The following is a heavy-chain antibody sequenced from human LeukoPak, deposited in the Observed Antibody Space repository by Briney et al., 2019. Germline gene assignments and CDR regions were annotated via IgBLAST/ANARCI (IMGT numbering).Heavy chain of an antibody. D-gene: IGHD3-3*01. Sequence: GGSLRLSCAASGFTFSSYEMNWVRQAPGKGLEWVAFIRYDGSNKYYADSVKGRFTISRDNSKNTLYLQMNSLRAEDTAVYYCAKYYDFWSGFSYFDYWGQGTLVTVSS. CDR2: IRYDGSNK. CDR1: GFTFSSYE. CDR3: AKYYDFWSGFSYFDY. V-gene: IGHV3-30*02. J-gene: IGHJ4*02.